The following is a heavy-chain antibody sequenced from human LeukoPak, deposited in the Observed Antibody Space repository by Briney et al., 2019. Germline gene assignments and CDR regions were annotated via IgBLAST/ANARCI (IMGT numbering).Heavy chain of an antibody. CDR3: ARGLRAGSGSYPTKYYYYYYGMDV. Sequence: SVKVSCKASGGTFISYAISWVRQAPGQGLEWMGGIIPIFGTANYAQKFQGRVTITADESTSTAYMELSSLRSEDTAVYYCARGLRAGSGSYPTKYYYYYYGMDVWGQGTTVTVSS. CDR2: IIPIFGTA. D-gene: IGHD3-10*01. CDR1: GGTFISYA. J-gene: IGHJ6*02. V-gene: IGHV1-69*13.